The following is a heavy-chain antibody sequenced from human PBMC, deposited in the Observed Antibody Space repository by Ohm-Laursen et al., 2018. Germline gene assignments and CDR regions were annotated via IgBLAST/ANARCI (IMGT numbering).Heavy chain of an antibody. CDR2: INISGT. CDR3: AGRGY. V-gene: IGHV4-4*07. D-gene: IGHD1-26*01. J-gene: IGHJ4*02. Sequence: SQTLSLTCAISGGAISSYYWSWIRQPAGKGLEWIGRINISGTNYNPSLKSRVTMSVDTSKNQFSLNLSSVTAADTAVYYCAGRGYWGQGILVSVSS. CDR1: GGAISSYY.